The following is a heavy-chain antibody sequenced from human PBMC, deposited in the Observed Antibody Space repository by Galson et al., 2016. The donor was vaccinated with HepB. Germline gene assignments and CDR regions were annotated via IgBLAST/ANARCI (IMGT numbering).Heavy chain of an antibody. J-gene: IGHJ4*02. CDR1: GFTFSSYA. D-gene: IGHD2-15*01. CDR3: AKEEGYCSGGTCFPLPLDY. V-gene: IGHV3-23*01. Sequence: SLRLSCAASGFTFSSYAMSWVRQAPGKGLEWVSSISGTGGSTYYADSVKGRFTISRDTSKNTLYVEMNSLRAEDTAVYYCAKEEGYCSGGTCFPLPLDYWGQGTLVAVSS. CDR2: ISGTGGST.